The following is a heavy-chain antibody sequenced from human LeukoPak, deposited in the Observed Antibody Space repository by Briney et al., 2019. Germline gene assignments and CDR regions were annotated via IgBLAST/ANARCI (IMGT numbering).Heavy chain of an antibody. CDR3: ARACEMKYMDA. V-gene: IGHV3-11*04. Sequence: PGGSLRLSCAASGFTFSDYYMTWIRQAPGKGLEWLSHIKGNGLTTYYADSVKGRFTISRDNARNSLFLQMNSLRADDTAIYYCARACEMKYMDAWGKGTAVTVSS. CDR1: GFTFSDYY. J-gene: IGHJ6*03. D-gene: IGHD5-24*01. CDR2: IKGNGLTT.